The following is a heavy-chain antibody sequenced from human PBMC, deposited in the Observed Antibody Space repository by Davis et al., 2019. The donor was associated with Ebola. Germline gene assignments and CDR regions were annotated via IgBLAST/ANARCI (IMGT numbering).Heavy chain of an antibody. CDR1: GFTFSDYY. D-gene: IGHD3-22*01. CDR3: AAYYYDSSGVIFDY. J-gene: IGHJ4*02. V-gene: IGHV3-11*01. Sequence: GESLKISCAASGFTFSDYYMSWIRQAPGKGLEWVSYISSSGSTIYYADSVKGRFTISRDNAKNSLYLQMNSLRAEDTAVYYCAAYYYDSSGVIFDYWGQGTLVTVSS. CDR2: ISSSGSTI.